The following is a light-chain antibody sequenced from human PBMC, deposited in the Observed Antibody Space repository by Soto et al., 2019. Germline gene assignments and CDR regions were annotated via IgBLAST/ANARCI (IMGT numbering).Light chain of an antibody. CDR2: GAF. Sequence: EVVLTQSPGTLSLSPGERVTLYCRPSQTVKNNYLAWYQQKPGRAPRLLIFGAFNRATGIPDRFSGSVSGTDFTLTIRRLEPEDFAMYYCQQYDTSPLTFGGGTKVDI. CDR1: QTVKNNY. J-gene: IGKJ4*01. V-gene: IGKV3-20*01. CDR3: QQYDTSPLT.